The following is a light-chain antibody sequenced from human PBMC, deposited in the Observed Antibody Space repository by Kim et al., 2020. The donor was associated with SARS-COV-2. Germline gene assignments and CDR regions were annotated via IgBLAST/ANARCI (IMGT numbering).Light chain of an antibody. CDR1: QSVGSN. Sequence: ATLSVSPGERATLSCRASQSVGSNLAWYQQKPGQAPRLVIYGASTRATGIPARFSGSGSGTEFTLTISSLQAEDFGVYYCQQRWTFGQGTKVDIK. CDR2: GAS. V-gene: IGKV3-15*01. CDR3: QQRWT. J-gene: IGKJ1*01.